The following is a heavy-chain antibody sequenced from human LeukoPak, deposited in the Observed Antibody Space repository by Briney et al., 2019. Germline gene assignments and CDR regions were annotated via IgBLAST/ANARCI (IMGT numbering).Heavy chain of an antibody. D-gene: IGHD7-27*01. CDR1: GSTFTDYY. Sequence: GASVKVSCKASGSTFTDYYMHWMRQAPGQGLGWMGWINPNSGGTNFAQKFQGRVTMTRDTSISTAYMELSRLRSDDTAVYYCARDSGEDPYYFEYWDQGTLVTVSS. CDR2: INPNSGGT. CDR3: ARDSGEDPYYFEY. V-gene: IGHV1-2*02. J-gene: IGHJ4*02.